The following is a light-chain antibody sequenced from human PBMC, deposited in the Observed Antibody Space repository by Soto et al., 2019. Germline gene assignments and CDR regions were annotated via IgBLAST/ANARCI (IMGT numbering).Light chain of an antibody. CDR3: AAWDDSLNGVV. CDR1: SSNIGSNT. CDR2: SNN. J-gene: IGLJ2*01. V-gene: IGLV1-44*01. Sequence: QPVLTQPPSASATPGQRVTISCSGGSSNIGSNTVNWYQQLPGTAPKLLIHSNNQRPSGVPDRFSGSKSGTSASLAISGLQSEDEADYYCAAWDDSLNGVVFGGGTQLTVL.